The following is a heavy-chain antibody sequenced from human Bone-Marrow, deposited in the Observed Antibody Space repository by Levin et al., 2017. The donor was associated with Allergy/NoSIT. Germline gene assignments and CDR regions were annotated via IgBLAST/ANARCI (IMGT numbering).Heavy chain of an antibody. CDR2: ISGSGSTT. CDR3: AKGLKIGWNDSPFEY. V-gene: IGHV3-23*01. Sequence: GESLKISCAASGFTFSSYAMNWVRQAPGKGLEWVSGISGSGSTTYYAGSVRGRFTISRDSSTNSVYLEMNSLRADDTAVYYCAKGLKIGWNDSPFEYWGQGTLVTVSS. J-gene: IGHJ4*02. D-gene: IGHD1-1*01. CDR1: GFTFSSYA.